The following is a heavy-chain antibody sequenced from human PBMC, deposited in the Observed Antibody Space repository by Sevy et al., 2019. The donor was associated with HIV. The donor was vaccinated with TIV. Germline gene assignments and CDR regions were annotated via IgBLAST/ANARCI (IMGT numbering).Heavy chain of an antibody. CDR1: GYTFAGYY. Sequence: ASVKVSCKASGYTFAGYYMHWVRQAPGQGLEWMGWINPNSGVTKYAQKFQGTVTMTRNTSISTAYMELSRLRSDDTAVYFCVRESTYSNSWSRVWFDPWGQGTLVTVSS. CDR2: INPNSGVT. D-gene: IGHD5-12*01. CDR3: VRESTYSNSWSRVWFDP. V-gene: IGHV1-2*02. J-gene: IGHJ5*02.